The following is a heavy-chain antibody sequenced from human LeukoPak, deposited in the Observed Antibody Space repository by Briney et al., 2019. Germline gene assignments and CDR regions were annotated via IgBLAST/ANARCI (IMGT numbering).Heavy chain of an antibody. Sequence: GGSLRLSCAASGFTFSSYSMNWVRQAPGKGLGWVSSISSSSSYIYYADSVKGRFTISRDNAKNSLYLQMNSLRAEDTAVYYCARDGDRLLDYWDYYMDVWGKGTTVTVSS. V-gene: IGHV3-21*01. CDR2: ISSSSSYI. CDR1: GFTFSSYS. D-gene: IGHD2-21*02. J-gene: IGHJ6*03. CDR3: ARDGDRLLDYWDYYMDV.